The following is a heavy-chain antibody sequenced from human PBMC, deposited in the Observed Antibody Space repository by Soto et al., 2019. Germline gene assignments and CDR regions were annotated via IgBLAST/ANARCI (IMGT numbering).Heavy chain of an antibody. CDR3: ARDQPGYSYGYGLGY. Sequence: EVQLVESGGGLVKPGGSLRLSCAASGFTFSSYSMNWVRQAPGKGLGWVSSISSSSSYIYYADSVKGRFTISRDNAKNSLYLQMNSLRAEDTAVYYCARDQPGYSYGYGLGYWGQGTLVIVSS. V-gene: IGHV3-21*01. CDR2: ISSSSSYI. J-gene: IGHJ4*02. D-gene: IGHD5-18*01. CDR1: GFTFSSYS.